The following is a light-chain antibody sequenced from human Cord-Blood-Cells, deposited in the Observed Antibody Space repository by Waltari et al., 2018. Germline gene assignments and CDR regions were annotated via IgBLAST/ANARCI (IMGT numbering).Light chain of an antibody. CDR2: KAS. J-gene: IGKJ2*01. Sequence: DIQMTQSPSTLSASVEDRVTITCRASQGISSWLAWYQQKPGKAPKLLIYKASSLESGVPSRFSGSGSGTEFTLTISSLQPDDFAAYYCQQYNSYSHTFGQGTKLEIK. CDR1: QGISSW. V-gene: IGKV1-5*03. CDR3: QQYNSYSHT.